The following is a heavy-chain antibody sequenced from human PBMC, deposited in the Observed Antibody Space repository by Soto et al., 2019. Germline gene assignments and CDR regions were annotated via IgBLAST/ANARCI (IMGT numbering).Heavy chain of an antibody. Sequence: PGGSLRLSCAASGFTFSNYGMHWVRQAPGKGLEWVAVIWYDGSNKYYADSVKGRFTISRDNSKNALYLQMNSLRAEDTAVYYCARDELGVGYCTNGVCYTGGMDVWGQGTTVTVSS. V-gene: IGHV3-33*08. CDR3: ARDELGVGYCTNGVCYTGGMDV. CDR2: IWYDGSNK. D-gene: IGHD2-8*01. J-gene: IGHJ6*02. CDR1: GFTFSNYG.